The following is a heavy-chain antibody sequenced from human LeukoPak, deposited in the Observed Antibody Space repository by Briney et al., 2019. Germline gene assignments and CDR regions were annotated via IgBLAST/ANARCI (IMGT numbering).Heavy chain of an antibody. CDR3: ARASTGTYDY. CDR2: IYPGDSRP. CDR1: GYRFTNYW. D-gene: IGHD1-1*01. J-gene: IGHJ4*02. Sequence: GESLQISCKGSGYRFTNYWIGWVRQMPGKGLEWVGIIYPGDSRPRYSPSFQGQVTISVDKSISTAYLQWSGLKASDTAMYYCARASTGTYDYWGQGTLVTVSS. V-gene: IGHV5-51*01.